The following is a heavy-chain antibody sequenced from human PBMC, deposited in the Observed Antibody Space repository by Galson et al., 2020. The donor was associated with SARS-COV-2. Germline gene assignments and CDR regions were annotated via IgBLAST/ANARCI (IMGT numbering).Heavy chain of an antibody. CDR2: ISYDGSNK. D-gene: IGHD3-3*01. Sequence: GGSLRLSCAASGFTFSSYGMHWVRQAPGKGLEWVAVISYDGSNKYYADSVKGRFTISRDNSKNTLYLQMNSLRAEDTAVYYCAKDFYYNLEWLSRRYYYYYMDVWGKGTTVTVSS. J-gene: IGHJ6*03. CDR3: AKDFYYNLEWLSRRYYYYYMDV. V-gene: IGHV3-30*18. CDR1: GFTFSSYG.